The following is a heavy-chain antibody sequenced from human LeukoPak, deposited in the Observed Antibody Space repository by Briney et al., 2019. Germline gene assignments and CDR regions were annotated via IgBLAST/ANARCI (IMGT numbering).Heavy chain of an antibody. CDR3: ARDLRRGQKDAFDI. J-gene: IGHJ3*02. CDR2: IYYSGST. Sequence: SETLSLTCTVSGGSISSYYWSWIRQPPGKGLEWIGYIYYSGSTNYNPSLKSRVTISVDTSKNQFSLKLSSVTAADTAVYYCARDLRRGQKDAFDIWGQGTMVTVSS. V-gene: IGHV4-59*01. D-gene: IGHD5-12*01. CDR1: GGSISSYY.